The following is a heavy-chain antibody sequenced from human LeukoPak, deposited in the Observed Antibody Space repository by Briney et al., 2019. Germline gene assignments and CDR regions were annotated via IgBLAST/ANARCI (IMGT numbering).Heavy chain of an antibody. V-gene: IGHV3-9*01. J-gene: IGHJ4*02. CDR2: ISWNSGSI. CDR1: GFTFDDYA. D-gene: IGHD3-10*01. CDR3: AKDISSGSGSP. Sequence: GRSLRLSCAASGFTFDDYAMHWVRQAPGKGLEWVSGISWNSGSIGYADSVKGRFTISRDNAKNSLYLQMNSLRAEDTALYYCAKDISSGSGSPWGQGTLVTVSS.